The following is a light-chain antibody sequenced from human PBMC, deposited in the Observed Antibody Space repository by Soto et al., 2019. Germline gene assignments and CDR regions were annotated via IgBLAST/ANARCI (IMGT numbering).Light chain of an antibody. CDR3: QQYNHWPFP. CDR1: QSISSN. V-gene: IGKV3-15*01. Sequence: EIVMTQSPATLSVSPGERATLSCRASQSISSNLAWYQQKPGQGPWLLISGASPRATGIPATFSGSGSGTEFPLPIIRLPSDDFAFYYCQQYNHWPFPFGPGPK. CDR2: GAS. J-gene: IGKJ3*01.